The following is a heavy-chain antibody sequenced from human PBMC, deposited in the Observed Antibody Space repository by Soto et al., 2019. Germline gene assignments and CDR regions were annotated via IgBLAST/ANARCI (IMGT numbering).Heavy chain of an antibody. Sequence: QVQLVESGGGVVQPGRSLRLSCAASGFTFSSYAMHWVRQAPGKGLEWVAVISYDGSNKYYADSVKGRFTISRDNSKNTLYLQMNSLRAEDTAVYYCAREHTKGQFDYWGQGTLVTVSS. CDR1: GFTFSSYA. CDR3: AREHTKGQFDY. V-gene: IGHV3-30-3*01. D-gene: IGHD2-21*01. J-gene: IGHJ4*02. CDR2: ISYDGSNK.